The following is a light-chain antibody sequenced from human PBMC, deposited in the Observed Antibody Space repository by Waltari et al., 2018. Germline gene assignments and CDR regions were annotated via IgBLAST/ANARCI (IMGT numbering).Light chain of an antibody. CDR2: GSF. J-gene: IGKJ1*01. CDR3: QHYGTSPRT. V-gene: IGKV3-20*01. Sequence: EIILTQSPGTLSLSPGARATLSCRASQSVTSNSLAWYQQKPGQALGRIIYGSFNRDTGIQDRCSGSGSGTDFTLTIIRLETEDFAVDYCQHYGTSPRTFGQGTKVEL. CDR1: QSVTSNS.